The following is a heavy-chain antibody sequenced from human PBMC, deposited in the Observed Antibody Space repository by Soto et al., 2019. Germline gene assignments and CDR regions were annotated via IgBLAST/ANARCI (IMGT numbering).Heavy chain of an antibody. CDR3: ASNQKGPYTGMDV. D-gene: IGHD5-18*01. CDR2: IIGGNGDT. V-gene: IGHV1-3*01. CDR1: VYIFTNYD. J-gene: IGHJ6*02. Sequence: QVQLVQSGAEVKKPGASVKVSCKASVYIFTNYDMHWVRQAPGQRLEWMGRIIGGNGDTKYSQKFQDRVTFTRDTSASTAYMDLSSLTSEDTAVYYCASNQKGPYTGMDVWGQGTTVTVSS.